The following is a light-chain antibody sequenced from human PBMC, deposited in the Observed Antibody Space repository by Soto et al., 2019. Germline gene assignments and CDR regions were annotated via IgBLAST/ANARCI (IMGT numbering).Light chain of an antibody. CDR3: QQNGRSIRT. V-gene: IGKV3-20*01. J-gene: IGKJ1*01. CDR1: QNVGSSD. Sequence: EIVLTQSPGTLSLSPGERATLSCRASQNVGSSDLAWYQQKTGQAPRLLIYGASSRATGIPDRFSGSGSRTDFTLTSSRLEHEDFAVYYCQQNGRSIRTFGQGTKVETK. CDR2: GAS.